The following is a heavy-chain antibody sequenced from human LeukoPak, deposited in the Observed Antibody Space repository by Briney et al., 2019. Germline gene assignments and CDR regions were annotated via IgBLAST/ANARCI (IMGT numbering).Heavy chain of an antibody. D-gene: IGHD1-26*01. CDR3: AKTLRELSGGAFDI. V-gene: IGHV4-34*01. J-gene: IGHJ3*02. CDR1: GGSFSGYY. CDR2: INHSGST. Sequence: PSETLSLTCAVYGGSFSGYYWSWIRQPPGKGLEWIGEINHSGSTNYNPSLKSRVTISVDTSKNQFSLKLSSVTAADTAVYYCAKTLRELSGGAFDIWGQGTMVTVSS.